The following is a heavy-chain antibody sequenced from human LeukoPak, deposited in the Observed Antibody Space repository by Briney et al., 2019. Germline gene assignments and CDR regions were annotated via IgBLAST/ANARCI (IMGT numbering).Heavy chain of an antibody. V-gene: IGHV4-34*01. J-gene: IGHJ5*02. CDR1: GGSFSGYY. Sequence: KTSETLSLTCAVYGGSFSGYYWSWIRQPPGKGLEWIGEINHSGSTNYNPSLKSRVTISVDTSKNQFSLKLSSVTAADTAVYYCARQKVGATSDNWLDPWGQGTLVTVSS. D-gene: IGHD1-26*01. CDR2: INHSGST. CDR3: ARQKVGATSDNWLDP.